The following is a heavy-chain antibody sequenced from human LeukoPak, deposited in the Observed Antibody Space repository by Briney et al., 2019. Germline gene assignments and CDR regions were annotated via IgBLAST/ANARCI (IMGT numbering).Heavy chain of an antibody. CDR3: VRNGAGDYGDPNFDY. Sequence: GASVKVSCKASGYTFSDYYMQWVRQAPGQGLEWMGWISAYNGNTNYAQKLQGRVTMTTDTSTSTAYMELRSLRSDDTAVYYCVRNGAGDYGDPNFDYWGQGTLVTVSS. J-gene: IGHJ4*02. V-gene: IGHV1-18*04. D-gene: IGHD4-17*01. CDR1: GYTFSDYY. CDR2: ISAYNGNT.